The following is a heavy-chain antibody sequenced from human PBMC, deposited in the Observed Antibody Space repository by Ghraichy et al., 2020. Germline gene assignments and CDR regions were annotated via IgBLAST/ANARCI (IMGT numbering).Heavy chain of an antibody. CDR2: INPSGGST. V-gene: IGHV1-46*01. D-gene: IGHD2-15*01. CDR3: ARDRRSCSGGSCYSPPDYGMDV. J-gene: IGHJ6*02. CDR1: GYTFTSYY. Sequence: ASVKVSCKASGYTFTSYYMHWVRQAPGQGLEWMGIINPSGGSTSYAQKFQGRVTMTRDTSTSTVYMELSSLRSEDTAVYYCARDRRSCSGGSCYSPPDYGMDVWGQGTTVTVSS.